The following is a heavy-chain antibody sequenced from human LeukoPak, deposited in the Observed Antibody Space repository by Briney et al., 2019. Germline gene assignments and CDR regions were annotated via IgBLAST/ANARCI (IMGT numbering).Heavy chain of an antibody. V-gene: IGHV3-33*01. CDR2: IWYDGSNK. Sequence: QPGRSLRLSCAASGFTFSSYGMHWVRQAPGKGLEWVAVIWYDGSNKYYADSVKGRFIISRDNSKNTLYLQMNSLRAEDTAVYYCARFRGQYNWNDGAFDIWGQGTMVTVSS. CDR1: GFTFSSYG. J-gene: IGHJ3*02. D-gene: IGHD1-1*01. CDR3: ARFRGQYNWNDGAFDI.